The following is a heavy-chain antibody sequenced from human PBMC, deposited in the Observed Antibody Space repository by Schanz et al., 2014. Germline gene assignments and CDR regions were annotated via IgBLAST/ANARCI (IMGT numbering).Heavy chain of an antibody. Sequence: EVQLVESGGGLIQPGGSLRLSCAVSGFSVSTNYMSWVRQAPGKGLEWVSTVYMSAASTRYADSVKGRFTISRDNSKNTLYLQMNSLRAEDTAVYYCAKHRHYADNNGYPGIDYWGQGTLVTVS. D-gene: IGHD3-16*01. CDR2: VYMSAAST. V-gene: IGHV3-53*01. CDR3: AKHRHYADNNGYPGIDY. J-gene: IGHJ4*02. CDR1: GFSVSTNY.